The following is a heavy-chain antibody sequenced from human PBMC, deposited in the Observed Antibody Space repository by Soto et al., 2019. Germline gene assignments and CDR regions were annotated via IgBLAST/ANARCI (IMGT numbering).Heavy chain of an antibody. D-gene: IGHD1-7*01. J-gene: IGHJ4*02. Sequence: PGGSLRLSCAASGFTFSSYGMHWVRQAPGKGLEWVAVISYDGSNKYYADSVKGRFTISRDNSKNTLYLQMNSLRAEDTAVYYCASRGNYGSIDYWGQGTLVTVSS. CDR1: GFTFSSYG. CDR2: ISYDGSNK. CDR3: ASRGNYGSIDY. V-gene: IGHV3-30*03.